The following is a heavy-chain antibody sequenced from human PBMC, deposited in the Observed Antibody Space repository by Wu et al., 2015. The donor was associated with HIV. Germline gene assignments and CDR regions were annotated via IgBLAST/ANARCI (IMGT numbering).Heavy chain of an antibody. Sequence: QVQLVQSGAEVKKPGSSVKVSCKASGGTFNNYAINWVRQAPGQGLEWMGGIIPIFTTTNYAQNFQGRVTITADESTTTAYMELSSLRSEDTAVYYCARASYGDQPGHYWGQGTLVTVSS. CDR1: GGTFNNYA. CDR2: IIPIFTTT. V-gene: IGHV1-69*12. CDR3: ARASYGDQPGHY. J-gene: IGHJ4*02. D-gene: IGHD4-17*01.